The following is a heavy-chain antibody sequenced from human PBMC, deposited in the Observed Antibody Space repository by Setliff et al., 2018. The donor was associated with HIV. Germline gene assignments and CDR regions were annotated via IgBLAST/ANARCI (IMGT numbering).Heavy chain of an antibody. CDR3: ARIVRWELVATSTFFYYYMDV. D-gene: IGHD1-26*01. V-gene: IGHV4-59*01. J-gene: IGHJ6*03. CDR1: GGSIINNF. CDR2: IYYSGNT. Sequence: SETLSLTCTVSGGSIINNFWSWIRLPPGKGLEYIGYIYYSGNTDYNPSLKSRVTISVDRSKNQFSLKLNSMTAADTAVYYCARIVRWELVATSTFFYYYMDVWGKGTTVTVSS.